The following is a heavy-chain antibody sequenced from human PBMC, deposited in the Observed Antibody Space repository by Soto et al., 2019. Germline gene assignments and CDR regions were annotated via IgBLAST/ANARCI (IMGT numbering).Heavy chain of an antibody. D-gene: IGHD3-9*01. CDR2: IYYSGST. Sequence: PSENLSLTYTVSGGSISSYYWSWIRQPPGKGLEWIGYIYYSGSTNYNPSLKSRVTISVDTSKNQFSLKLSSVTAADTAVYYCASMEILTCYFSPGHTGLFDYCGQGSLV. CDR3: ASMEILTCYFSPGHTGLFDY. J-gene: IGHJ4*02. V-gene: IGHV4-59*01. CDR1: GGSISSYY.